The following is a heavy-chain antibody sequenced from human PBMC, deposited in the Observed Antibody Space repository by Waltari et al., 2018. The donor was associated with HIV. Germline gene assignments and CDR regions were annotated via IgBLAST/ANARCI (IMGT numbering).Heavy chain of an antibody. CDR3: ARDSDWFYYYYGMDV. Sequence: QVHLVQSGAEVKKPGASRKVSWKASGYTLTLYGIHWVRQAPGQRLEWMGWSKAGNGNTKYSQKFQARVTITRDTSASTAYMELNSLRSEDTAVYYCARDSDWFYYYYGMDVWGQGTTVTVSS. V-gene: IGHV1-3*01. D-gene: IGHD3-9*01. CDR1: GYTLTLYG. J-gene: IGHJ6*02. CDR2: SKAGNGNT.